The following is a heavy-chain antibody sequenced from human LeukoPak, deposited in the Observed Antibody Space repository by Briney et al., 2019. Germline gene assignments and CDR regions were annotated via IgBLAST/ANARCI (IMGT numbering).Heavy chain of an antibody. CDR3: ASRSSIWSGYQDTLYYFDS. Sequence: PSETLSLTCTVPGCSISSYYWSWIRQPPGKRLEWIGHIYYSGNTNYNPSLKSRVTISVETSKNQFSLKLSSVTAADTAVYYCASRSSIWSGYQDTLYYFDSWGQGTLVTVSS. CDR1: GCSISSYY. J-gene: IGHJ4*02. CDR2: IYYSGNT. V-gene: IGHV4-59*01. D-gene: IGHD3-3*01.